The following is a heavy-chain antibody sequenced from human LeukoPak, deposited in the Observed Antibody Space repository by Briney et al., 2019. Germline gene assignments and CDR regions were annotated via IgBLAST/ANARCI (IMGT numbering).Heavy chain of an antibody. D-gene: IGHD5-18*01. CDR1: GFTFSSYA. Sequence: AGGSLRLSCAASGFTFSSYAMSWVRQAPGKGLEWVSAICCSGGSKYYADSVKGRFTISRDNSKNTLYLQMNSLRAEDTAVYYCAKGDKPVIAMVKFDYWGQGTLVTVSS. J-gene: IGHJ4*02. CDR2: ICCSGGSK. V-gene: IGHV3-23*01. CDR3: AKGDKPVIAMVKFDY.